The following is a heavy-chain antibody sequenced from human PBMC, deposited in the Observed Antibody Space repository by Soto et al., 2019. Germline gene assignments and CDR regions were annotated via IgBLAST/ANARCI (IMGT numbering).Heavy chain of an antibody. CDR1: GFKFSNYA. CDR3: AKDRRAGGNSAFYFDF. J-gene: IGHJ4*02. V-gene: IGHV3-23*01. CDR2: ISATGGGT. D-gene: IGHD3-16*01. Sequence: GGSLRLSCAASGFKFSNYAMSWVRQAPGKGLEWVSLISATGGGTYYADSVKGRFTISRDNSHNTLYLQVHSLTAEDTAAYYCAKDRRAGGNSAFYFDFWGQGAQVTVSS.